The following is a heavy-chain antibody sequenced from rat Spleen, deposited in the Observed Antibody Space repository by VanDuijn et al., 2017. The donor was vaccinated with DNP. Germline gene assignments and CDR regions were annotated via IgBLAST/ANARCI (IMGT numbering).Heavy chain of an antibody. CDR2: IGTSGAFT. CDR3: ARQELRRTYWFAY. V-gene: IGHV5-46*01. D-gene: IGHD1-11*01. Sequence: EVQLVASGGGLVQPGGSLKVSCAASGFTFSNFPMAWVRQAPTKRLEWVATIGTSGAFTYYRDSVRGRFTISRDNAKSTLYLQMNSLRSEDTATYYCARQELRRTYWFAYWGQGTLVTVSS. CDR1: GFTFSNFP. J-gene: IGHJ3*01.